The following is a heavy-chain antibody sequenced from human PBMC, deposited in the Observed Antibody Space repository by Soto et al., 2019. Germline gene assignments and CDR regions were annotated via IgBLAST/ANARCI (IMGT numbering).Heavy chain of an antibody. V-gene: IGHV3-33*08. CDR3: ARDGVGATTFFGFLDY. J-gene: IGHJ4*02. CDR2: IRFDGSDE. D-gene: IGHD1-26*01. CDR1: ASIFKGHG. Sequence: QVQLVESGGGVVQPGGSLRLSCAASASIFKGHGMHWVRQAPGKGLEWVAIIRFDGSDEHYGDSVEGRFTIYRDNSKNMLYLQMNSLRVEDTAVYYCARDGVGATTFFGFLDYWGQGTLVTVSS.